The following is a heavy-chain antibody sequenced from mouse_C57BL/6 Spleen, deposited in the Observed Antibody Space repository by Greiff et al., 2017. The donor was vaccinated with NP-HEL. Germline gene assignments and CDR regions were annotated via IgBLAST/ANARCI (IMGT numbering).Heavy chain of an antibody. CDR1: GFTFTDYY. J-gene: IGHJ2*01. Sequence: EVKLVESGGGLVQPGGSLSLSCAASGFTFTDYYMSWVRQPPGKALEWLGFIRNKANGYTTEYSASVKGRFTISRDNSQSILYLQMNALRAEDSATYYCARSHYSNYEDYFDYWGQGTTLTVSS. V-gene: IGHV7-3*01. CDR3: ARSHYSNYEDYFDY. D-gene: IGHD2-5*01. CDR2: IRNKANGYTT.